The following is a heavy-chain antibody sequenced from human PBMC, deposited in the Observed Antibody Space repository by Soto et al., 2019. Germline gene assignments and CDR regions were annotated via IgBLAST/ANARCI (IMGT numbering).Heavy chain of an antibody. J-gene: IGHJ3*02. CDR1: GFTFRTYG. Sequence: QVQLLESGGGVVQPGRSLRLSCAASGFTFRTYGMHCVRQAPGKGLEWGAVISDDGSNKYNIAPMEGRFTISRDNSKNTLYLQMNSLRPDDTAVYYCAKGTGYTSGTNDAFDIWGQGTMVTVSS. CDR3: AKGTGYTSGTNDAFDI. CDR2: ISDDGSNK. D-gene: IGHD5-18*01. V-gene: IGHV3-30*18.